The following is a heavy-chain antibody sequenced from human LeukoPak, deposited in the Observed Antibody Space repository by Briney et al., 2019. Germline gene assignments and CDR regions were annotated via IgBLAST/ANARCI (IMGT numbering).Heavy chain of an antibody. CDR3: ARLYYYYGSGSSDY. V-gene: IGHV4-34*01. J-gene: IGHJ4*02. Sequence: SETLSLTCAVYGGSFSGYYWSWIRQPPGKGLEWIGEINHSGSTNYNPSLKSRVTISVDTSKNQFSLKLSSVTAADTAVYYCARLYYYYGSGSSDYWGQGTLVTVSS. D-gene: IGHD3-10*01. CDR1: GGSFSGYY. CDR2: INHSGST.